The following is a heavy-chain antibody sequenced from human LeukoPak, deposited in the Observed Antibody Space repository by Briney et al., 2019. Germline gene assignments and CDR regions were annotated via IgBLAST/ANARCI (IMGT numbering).Heavy chain of an antibody. CDR3: AKDPELRFLEWLRPFDY. J-gene: IGHJ4*02. CDR1: GFTFSSYA. CDR2: ISGSGGST. Sequence: GGSLRLSCAASGFTFSSYAMSWVRQAPGKGLEWVSAISGSGGSTYYADSVKGRFTISRDNSKNTLYLQMNSLRAEDTAVYYCAKDPELRFLEWLRPFDYWGQGTLVTVSS. V-gene: IGHV3-23*01. D-gene: IGHD3-3*01.